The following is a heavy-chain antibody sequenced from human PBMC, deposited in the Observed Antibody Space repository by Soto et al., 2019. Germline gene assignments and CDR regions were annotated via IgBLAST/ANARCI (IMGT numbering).Heavy chain of an antibody. J-gene: IGHJ2*01. CDR2: IVVGSGHT. V-gene: IGHV1-58*01. Sequence: QMQLVQSGPEVKKPGTSVKVSCKASGFTFSSSIVQWVRQARGQRLEWIGWIVVGSGHTNYEQKFQERVTITRDRSTSTAFMDLSSVRSEDTAVYYCGAPDSGDYWYFDLWGRGSLVTVSS. CDR1: GFTFSSSI. CDR3: GAPDSGDYWYFDL. D-gene: IGHD4-17*01.